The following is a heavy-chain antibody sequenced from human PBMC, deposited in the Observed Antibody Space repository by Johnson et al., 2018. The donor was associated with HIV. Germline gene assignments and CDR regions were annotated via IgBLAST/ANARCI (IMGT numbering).Heavy chain of an antibody. CDR3: ARDDLDNSGHLMAFDM. CDR2: ISYDGSNK. Sequence: QVQLVESGGGLAKPAWSPRLSCAASGFTFSSYAIHWVRQAPGKGLEWVAIISYDGSNKYYADSVKGRFTISRDNSKNTLYLQMKRLRVEDTAVYYCARDDLDNSGHLMAFDMWGQGTMVTVSS. J-gene: IGHJ3*02. CDR1: GFTFSSYA. D-gene: IGHD1-26*01. V-gene: IGHV3-30*14.